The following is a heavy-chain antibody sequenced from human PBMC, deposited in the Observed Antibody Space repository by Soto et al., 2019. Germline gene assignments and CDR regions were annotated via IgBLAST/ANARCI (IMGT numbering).Heavy chain of an antibody. Sequence: EVQLVESGGGLVQPGESLRLSCAASGFTFTTYWMTWVRQAPGKGLEWVANIKQEGSEKFYVGSVRGRFTISRDNAKNSMYLQMNSLRAEDPAVYYCARRSSGRLTTAWAPIDWWGQGTLVTVSS. CDR2: IKQEGSEK. V-gene: IGHV3-7*03. CDR1: GFTFTTYW. J-gene: IGHJ4*02. CDR3: ARRSSGRLTTAWAPIDW. D-gene: IGHD2-15*01.